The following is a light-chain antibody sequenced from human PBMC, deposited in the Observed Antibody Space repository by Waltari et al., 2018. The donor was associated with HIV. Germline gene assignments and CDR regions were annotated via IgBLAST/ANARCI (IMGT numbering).Light chain of an antibody. CDR3: QQRRNWPPGAT. CDR1: QSVSSY. Sequence: IVLTQSPATLSLSPGERATLSCRASQSVSSYLAWYQQKPGQAPKLLIYGAYYRATGIPARFSGSGSGTDFALTISSRGPEDVAVYYCQQRRNWPPGATFGGGTKVEIK. V-gene: IGKV3-11*01. CDR2: GAY. J-gene: IGKJ4*01.